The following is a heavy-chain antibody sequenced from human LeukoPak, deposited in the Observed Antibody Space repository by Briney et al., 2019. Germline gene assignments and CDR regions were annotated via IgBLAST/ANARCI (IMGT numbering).Heavy chain of an antibody. CDR2: IYPRDGST. V-gene: IGHV1-46*01. CDR1: GGTFSSYA. CDR3: ARDQEGFDY. Sequence: ASVKVSCKASGGTFSSYAISWVRQAPGQGLEWMGMIYPRDGSTSYAQKFQGRVTVTRDTSTSTVHMELSGLKSEDTAVYYCARDQEGFDYWGQGTLVTVSS. J-gene: IGHJ4*02.